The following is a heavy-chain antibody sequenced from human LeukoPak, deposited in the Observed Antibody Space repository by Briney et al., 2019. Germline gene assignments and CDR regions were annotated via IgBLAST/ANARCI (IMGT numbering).Heavy chain of an antibody. CDR1: GGSISTYY. D-gene: IGHD1-26*01. CDR3: ARGLLGATGYFQH. Sequence: SATLSLTCTVSGGSISTYYWSCIRQPAGEGLEWIGRIYTGGSTNYNPSLKSRVTMSVDTSQNQFSLKVRSVTAADTAVYYCARGLLGATGYFQHWGQGTLVTVSS. V-gene: IGHV4-4*07. CDR2: IYTGGST. J-gene: IGHJ1*01.